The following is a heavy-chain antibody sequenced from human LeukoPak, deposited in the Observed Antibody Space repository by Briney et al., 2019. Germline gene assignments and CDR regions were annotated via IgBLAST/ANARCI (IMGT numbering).Heavy chain of an antibody. CDR1: GGSFSGYY. Sequence: SETLSLTCAVYGGSFSGYYWSWMRQPPGKGREWVGEINHSGSTNYNPSLKRRVTISVDTSKNQFSLKLNSLTAADTAVYYCARAADYHGSGSQLGYWGQGVLVTVSS. V-gene: IGHV4-34*01. CDR3: ARAADYHGSGSQLGY. CDR2: INHSGST. J-gene: IGHJ4*02. D-gene: IGHD3-10*01.